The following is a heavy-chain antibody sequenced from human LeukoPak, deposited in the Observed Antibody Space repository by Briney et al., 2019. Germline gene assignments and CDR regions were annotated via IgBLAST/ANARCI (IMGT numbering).Heavy chain of an antibody. CDR2: MNPNSGNT. J-gene: IGHJ4*02. CDR1: GYTFTGYY. CDR3: ARGPSGWYWYFDY. Sequence: VASVKVSCKASGYTFTGYYMHWVRQAPGQGLEWMGWMNPNSGNTGYAQKFQGRVTITRNTSISTAYMELSSLRSEDTAVYYCARGPSGWYWYFDYWGQGTLVTVSS. V-gene: IGHV1-8*03. D-gene: IGHD6-19*01.